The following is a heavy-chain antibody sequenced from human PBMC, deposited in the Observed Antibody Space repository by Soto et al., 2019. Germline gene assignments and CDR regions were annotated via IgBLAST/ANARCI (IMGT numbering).Heavy chain of an antibody. D-gene: IGHD6-13*01. CDR3: AREQQLVPYYYYGMDV. J-gene: IGHJ6*02. CDR1: GYTFTSYA. CDR2: INAGNGNT. V-gene: IGHV1-3*01. Sequence: ASVKVSCKASGYTFTSYAMHWVRQAPGQRLEWMGWINAGNGNTKYSQKFQGRVTITRDTSASTAYMELSSLRSEDTAVYYCAREQQLVPYYYYGMDVWGQGTTVTV.